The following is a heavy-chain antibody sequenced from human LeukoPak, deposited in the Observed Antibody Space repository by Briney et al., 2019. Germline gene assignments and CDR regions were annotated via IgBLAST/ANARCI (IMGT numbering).Heavy chain of an antibody. Sequence: PGGSLRLSCAASGFTFSSYWMHWVRQAPGKGLAWVSRINSDGSSTSYADSVKGRFTISRDNAKNTLYLQMNSLRAEDTAVYYCAREHDYSNHFDYWGQGTLVTVSS. CDR2: INSDGSST. CDR1: GFTFSSYW. V-gene: IGHV3-74*01. CDR3: AREHDYSNHFDY. D-gene: IGHD4-11*01. J-gene: IGHJ4*02.